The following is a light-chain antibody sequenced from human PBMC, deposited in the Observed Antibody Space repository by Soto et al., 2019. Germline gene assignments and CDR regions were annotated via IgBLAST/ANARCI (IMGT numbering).Light chain of an antibody. V-gene: IGKV3-11*01. CDR1: QSVSSY. CDR2: DAS. J-gene: IGKJ4*01. Sequence: EIVLTQSPATLALSPGERATLSCRASQSVSSYLAWYQQKPGQAPRLLIYDASNRATGVPARFSGSGSGTDFTLTTSSLEPEHFAVYYCQQRSNWPLTFGGGTTVEI. CDR3: QQRSNWPLT.